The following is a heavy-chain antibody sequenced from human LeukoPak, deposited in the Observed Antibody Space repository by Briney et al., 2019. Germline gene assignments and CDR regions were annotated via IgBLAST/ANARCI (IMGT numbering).Heavy chain of an antibody. CDR3: AKDELLWFGELAGIPY. CDR2: ISGSGGST. D-gene: IGHD3-10*01. J-gene: IGHJ4*02. V-gene: IGHV3-23*01. CDR1: GVSFSSCA. Sequence: GGSLRLSCAASGVSFSSCAMSWVRQAPGKGLEWVSAISGSGGSTCYADSVKGRFTIARDNSKNTLYLQMNSLRAEDTAVYYCAKDELLWFGELAGIPYWGQGTLVTVSS.